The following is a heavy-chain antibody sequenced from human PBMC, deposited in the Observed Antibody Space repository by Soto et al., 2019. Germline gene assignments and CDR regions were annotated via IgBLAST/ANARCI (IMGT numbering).Heavy chain of an antibody. D-gene: IGHD3-3*01. V-gene: IGHV2-5*01. CDR3: AHRGYAFWTYPLGWFDS. Sequence: QITLKESGPTLVKPTQALTLTCTFSGFSLRTGGVGVGWIRQPPGKALEWLALIYWNDDKRYRPSLKSRLAITKDSSKNHVVLTMTNMDPVDTATYDRAHRGYAFWTYPLGWFDSWGQGTLVTVSS. CDR2: IYWNDDK. J-gene: IGHJ5*01. CDR1: GFSLRTGGVG.